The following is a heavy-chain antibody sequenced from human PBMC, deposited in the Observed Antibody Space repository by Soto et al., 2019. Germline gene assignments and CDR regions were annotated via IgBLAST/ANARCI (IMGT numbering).Heavy chain of an antibody. CDR1: GFTFSSYG. D-gene: IGHD6-19*01. Sequence: QVQLVESGGGVVQPGRSLRLSCAASGFTFSSYGMHWVRQAPGKGLEWVAVISYDGSNKYYADSVKGRFTISRDNSKNTLYLQMNSLRAEDMAVYYCAKDPSSGWPTVGDWGQGTLVTVSS. V-gene: IGHV3-30*18. J-gene: IGHJ4*02. CDR2: ISYDGSNK. CDR3: AKDPSSGWPTVGD.